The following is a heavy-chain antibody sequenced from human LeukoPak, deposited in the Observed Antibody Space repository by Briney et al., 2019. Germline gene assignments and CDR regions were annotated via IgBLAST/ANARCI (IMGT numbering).Heavy chain of an antibody. J-gene: IGHJ4*02. V-gene: IGHV4-38-2*01. Sequence: SETLSLTCAVSGYSISSGYYWGWIRQPPGKGLEWIGSIYHSGSIYYSPSLRSRVTIAVDTPKNQFSLKLNSVTAADTAVYYCARGATIVRGPIDYWGQGTLVTVSS. CDR3: ARGATIVRGPIDY. CDR1: GYSISSGYY. CDR2: IYHSGSI. D-gene: IGHD3-10*01.